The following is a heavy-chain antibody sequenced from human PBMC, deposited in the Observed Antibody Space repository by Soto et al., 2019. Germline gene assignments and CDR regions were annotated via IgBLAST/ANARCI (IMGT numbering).Heavy chain of an antibody. CDR2: IYYSGST. V-gene: IGHV4-39*01. CDR3: ARPKLKYSYGSYFDY. D-gene: IGHD5-18*01. J-gene: IGHJ4*02. CDR1: GGSISSSSYY. Sequence: SETLSLTCTVSGGSISSSSYYWGWIRQPPGKGLEWIGSIYYSGSTYYNPSLKSRVTISVDTSKNQFSLKLSSVTAADTAVYYCARPKLKYSYGSYFDYWGQGTLVTVSS.